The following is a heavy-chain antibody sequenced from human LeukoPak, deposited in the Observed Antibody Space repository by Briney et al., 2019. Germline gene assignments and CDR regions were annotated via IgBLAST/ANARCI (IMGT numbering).Heavy chain of an antibody. J-gene: IGHJ4*02. D-gene: IGHD4-17*01. CDR3: ARGAAYSYGYFSDY. Sequence: GGSLRLSCVGSGFIFGDYSMSWVRQASGKGLEWLSFISTSSNTIYYADSVRGRFTVSRDNAKNSLYLQMNSLRAEDTAAYYCARGAAYSYGYFSDYWGQEMLVAVSP. CDR2: ISTSSNTI. V-gene: IGHV3-48*01. CDR1: GFIFGDYS.